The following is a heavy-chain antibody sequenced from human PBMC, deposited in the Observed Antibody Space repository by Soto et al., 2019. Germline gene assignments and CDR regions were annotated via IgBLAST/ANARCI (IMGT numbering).Heavy chain of an antibody. J-gene: IGHJ1*01. D-gene: IGHD6-13*01. CDR3: AHRHSSSWYAEYFQH. CDR1: GFSLSTSGVG. Sequence: QITLKESGPTLVKPTQTLTLTCTFSGFSLSTSGVGVGWIRQPPGKALEWLALIYWDDDKRYSPSLKSRLTITKDTSKSRVVLTMTNMDPVDTATYYCAHRHSSSWYAEYFQHWGQGTLVTVSS. CDR2: IYWDDDK. V-gene: IGHV2-5*02.